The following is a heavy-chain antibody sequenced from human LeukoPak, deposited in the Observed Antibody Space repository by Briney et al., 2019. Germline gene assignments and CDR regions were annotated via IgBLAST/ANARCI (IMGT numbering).Heavy chain of an antibody. Sequence: QPGGSLRLSCAASGFIFSSYAMSWVRQAPGKGLEWVSAISGGGGSTYYADSVKGRFTISRDNSKNTLYLQMNSLRAEDTAVYYCAKQGSSTSYGMDVWGQGTTVTVSS. D-gene: IGHD2-2*01. V-gene: IGHV3-23*01. CDR1: GFIFSSYA. J-gene: IGHJ6*02. CDR3: AKQGSSTSYGMDV. CDR2: ISGGGGST.